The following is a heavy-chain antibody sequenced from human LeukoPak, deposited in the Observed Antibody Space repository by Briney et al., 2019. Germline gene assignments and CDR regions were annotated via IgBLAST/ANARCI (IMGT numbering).Heavy chain of an antibody. CDR2: ISGSGGST. J-gene: IGHJ6*02. V-gene: IGHV3-23*01. D-gene: IGHD2-2*01. CDR1: GFTFSSYV. Sequence: PGGSLRLSCAASGFTFSSYVMSWVRQAPGKGLEWVSSISGSGGSTYYADSVKGRFTISRDNSKDTLFLQMNSLRAEDTAVYYCAKDLRCSSTTCYGMDVWGQGTTVTVSS. CDR3: AKDLRCSSTTCYGMDV.